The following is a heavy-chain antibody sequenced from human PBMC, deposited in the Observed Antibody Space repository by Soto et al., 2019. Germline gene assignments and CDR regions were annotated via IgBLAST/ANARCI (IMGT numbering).Heavy chain of an antibody. J-gene: IGHJ6*02. V-gene: IGHV1-18*01. CDR1: GYTFTSYG. D-gene: IGHD6-13*01. CDR2: ISAYNGNT. Sequence: ASVKVSFKASGYTFTSYGISWVRQAPGQGLEWMGWISAYNGNTNYAQKLQGRVTMTTDTSTSTAYMELRSLRSDDTAVYYCARVGGSSSWYRLGDYYYYYGMDVWGQGTTVTVSS. CDR3: ARVGGSSSWYRLGDYYYYYGMDV.